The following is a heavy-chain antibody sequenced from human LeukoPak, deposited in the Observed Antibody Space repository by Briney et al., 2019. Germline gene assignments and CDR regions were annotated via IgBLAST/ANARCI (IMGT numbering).Heavy chain of an antibody. CDR2: INPTSGGT. Sequence: GASVKVSCKASGYTFTGYYMHWVRQAPGQGLEWMGWINPTSGGTEFAQKFQGRVTMTWDTSISTAHMNLNSLRSDDTAVYYCARDGSQLSIAGTAVDYWGQGTLVTVSS. CDR1: GYTFTGYY. J-gene: IGHJ4*02. V-gene: IGHV1-2*02. D-gene: IGHD1-7*01. CDR3: ARDGSQLSIAGTAVDY.